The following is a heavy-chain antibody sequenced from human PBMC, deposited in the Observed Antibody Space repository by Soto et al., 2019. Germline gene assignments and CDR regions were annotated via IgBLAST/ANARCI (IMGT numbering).Heavy chain of an antibody. CDR2: ISGYSSYI. CDR1: GCTLSDFT. CDR3: ARAFCSGGICYSSDY. V-gene: IGHV3-21*01. J-gene: IGHJ4*02. D-gene: IGHD2-15*01. Sequence: EVQLVESGGGLVKPGGSLRLSCAASGCTLSDFTMNWVRQAPGKGLEWVSSISGYSSYIYYTDSLKGRFTISRDNAKNLQYQRLNSLRSEDTAVYYCARAFCSGGICYSSDYWGQGTLVTVSS.